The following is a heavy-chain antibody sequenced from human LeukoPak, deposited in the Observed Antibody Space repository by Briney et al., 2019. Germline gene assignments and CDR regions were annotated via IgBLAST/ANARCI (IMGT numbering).Heavy chain of an antibody. CDR1: SYSISSGYY. Sequence: SETLSLTCTVSSYSISSGYYWGWIRQPPGKVLEWIGSIYHSGTTYYNPSLKSRVTISVDTSKNQFSLKLSSVTAADTAVYYCARLSTISDAFDIWGQGTMVTVSS. CDR3: ARLSTISDAFDI. J-gene: IGHJ3*02. CDR2: IYHSGTT. V-gene: IGHV4-38-2*02. D-gene: IGHD3-9*01.